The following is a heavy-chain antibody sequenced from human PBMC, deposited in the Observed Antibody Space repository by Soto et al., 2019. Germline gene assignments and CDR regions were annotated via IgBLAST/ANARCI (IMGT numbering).Heavy chain of an antibody. CDR3: ARTPSSSWLFDC. CDR2: ISSSGSTI. V-gene: IGHV3-11*04. CDR1: GFTFSDYY. D-gene: IGHD6-13*01. J-gene: IGHJ4*02. Sequence: AGGSLRLSCAASGFTFSDYYMSWIRQAPGKGLEWVSYISSSGSTIYYADSVKGRFTISRDNAKNTLYLQMNSLRAEDTAVYYCARTPSSSWLFDCWGQGTLVTVSS.